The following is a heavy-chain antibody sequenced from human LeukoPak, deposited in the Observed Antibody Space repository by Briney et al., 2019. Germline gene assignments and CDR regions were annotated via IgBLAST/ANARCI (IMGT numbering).Heavy chain of an antibody. J-gene: IGHJ4*02. CDR3: ARDDSGGWPPRGW. Sequence: PSETLSLTCSVSGYSISSGYYWGWIRQPPGKGLEWIGSIYHSGSTYYNPSLKSRVTISVDTSKNQFSLKLSSVTAADTAVYYCARDDSGGWPPRGWWGQGTLVTVSS. CDR2: IYHSGST. V-gene: IGHV4-38-2*02. CDR1: GYSISSGYY. D-gene: IGHD3-22*01.